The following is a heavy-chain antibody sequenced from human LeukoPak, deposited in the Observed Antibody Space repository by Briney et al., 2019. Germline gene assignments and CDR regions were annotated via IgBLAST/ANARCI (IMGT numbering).Heavy chain of an antibody. CDR3: ARDPGRITMVRGVAIDFDY. CDR2: IYSGGST. V-gene: IGHV3-66*01. Sequence: SGGSLRLSCAASGFTVSSNYMSWVRQAPGKGLEWVSVIYSGGSTYYADSVKGRFTISRDNSKNSLYLQMNSLRAEDTAVYYCARDPGRITMVRGVAIDFDYWGQGTLVTVSS. CDR1: GFTVSSNY. D-gene: IGHD3-10*01. J-gene: IGHJ4*02.